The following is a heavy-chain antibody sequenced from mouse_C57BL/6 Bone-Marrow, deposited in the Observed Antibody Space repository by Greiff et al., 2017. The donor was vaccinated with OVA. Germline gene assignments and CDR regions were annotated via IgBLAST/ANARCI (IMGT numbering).Heavy chain of an antibody. Sequence: VQLKQSVAELVRPGASVKLSCTASGFNIKNTYMHWVKQRPEQGLEWIGRIDPANGNTKYAPKFQGKATITADTSSNTAYLQLSSLTSEDTAIYYCAGSTPVRRGRFADWGQGTLVTVSA. J-gene: IGHJ3*01. D-gene: IGHD2-14*01. CDR3: AGSTPVRRGRFAD. CDR2: IDPANGNT. CDR1: GFNIKNTY. V-gene: IGHV14-3*01.